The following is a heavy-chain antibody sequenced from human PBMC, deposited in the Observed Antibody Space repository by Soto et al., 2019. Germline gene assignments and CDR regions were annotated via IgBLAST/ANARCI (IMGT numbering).Heavy chain of an antibody. CDR3: ARGAIEVITFGGVIVPHQYYFDY. Sequence: GGSLRLSCAASGFTFSSYAMHWVRQAPGKGLEWVAVISYDGSNKYYADSVKGRFTISRDNSKNTLYLQMNSLRAEDTAVYYCARGAIEVITFGGVIVPHQYYFDYWGQGTLVTVSS. CDR1: GFTFSSYA. V-gene: IGHV3-30-3*01. D-gene: IGHD3-16*02. J-gene: IGHJ4*02. CDR2: ISYDGSNK.